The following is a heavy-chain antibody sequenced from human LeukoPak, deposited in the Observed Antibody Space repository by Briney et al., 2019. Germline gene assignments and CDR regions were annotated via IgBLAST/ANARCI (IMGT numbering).Heavy chain of an antibody. CDR1: GCTFSSYA. V-gene: IGHV3-23*01. CDR2: ISGSGGST. J-gene: IGHJ4*02. Sequence: GGSLRLSCAASGCTFSSYAMSWVRQAPGKGLEWVSAISGSGGSTYYADSVRGRFTISRDNSKNTLYLQMNSLRAEDTAVYYCAKTPPALGYSGSYSFDYWGQGTLVTVSS. D-gene: IGHD1-26*01. CDR3: AKTPPALGYSGSYSFDY.